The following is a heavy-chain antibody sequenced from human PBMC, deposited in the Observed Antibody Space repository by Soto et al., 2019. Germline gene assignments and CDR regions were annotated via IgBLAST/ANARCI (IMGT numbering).Heavy chain of an antibody. CDR1: GFTFSNSD. CDR2: ISASGAST. Sequence: GGSLRLCCAASGFTFSNSDMSWGRQAPGKGLEWVSAISASGASTYYADSVKGRFTISRDNSKNTLFLQMNSLRGDDTAVYYCAKARGGYRSVYYYATDVWGQGTTVTVSS. J-gene: IGHJ6*02. V-gene: IGHV3-23*01. D-gene: IGHD3-16*02. CDR3: AKARGGYRSVYYYATDV.